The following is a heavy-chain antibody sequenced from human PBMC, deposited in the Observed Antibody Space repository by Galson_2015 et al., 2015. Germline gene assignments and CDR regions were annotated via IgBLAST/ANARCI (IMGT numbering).Heavy chain of an antibody. Sequence: SLRLSCAASGFIFSTYEINWVRQAPGKGLEWLSYISSSGSTIYYADSVKGRFTISRDNAKNSLYLQMNSLRAEDTAVYYCAREVYCGGDCYDHFDYWGQGTLVTVSS. J-gene: IGHJ4*02. V-gene: IGHV3-48*03. D-gene: IGHD2-21*02. CDR3: AREVYCGGDCYDHFDY. CDR2: ISSSGSTI. CDR1: GFIFSTYE.